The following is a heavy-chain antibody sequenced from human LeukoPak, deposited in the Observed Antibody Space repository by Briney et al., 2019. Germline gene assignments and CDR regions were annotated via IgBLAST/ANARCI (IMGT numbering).Heavy chain of an antibody. V-gene: IGHV3-74*01. CDR3: ARYCSGGSCYRDAFDI. J-gene: IGHJ3*02. D-gene: IGHD2-15*01. CDR1: GFTFSSYW. CDR2: INSDGSST. Sequence: GGSLRLSCAASGFTFSSYWMHWVRQAPGKGLVWVSRINSDGSSTSYADSVKGRFTISRDNAKNTLYLQMNSLRAEDTAVYYCARYCSGGSCYRDAFDIWGQGTMVTVSS.